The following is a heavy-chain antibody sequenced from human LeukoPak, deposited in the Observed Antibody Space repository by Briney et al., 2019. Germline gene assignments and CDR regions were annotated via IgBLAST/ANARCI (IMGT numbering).Heavy chain of an antibody. V-gene: IGHV3-7*02. CDR3: ASGSTTWYPESPFHY. D-gene: IGHD6-13*01. Sequence: GGSLRLSCAASGFTFSGCSMTWVRQAPGKGLEWVSNIKQDGSEKYYLDSVKGRFTISRDNAKSSLYLQMNSLRAEDTAVYYCASGSTTWYPESPFHYWGQGSLVTVSS. J-gene: IGHJ4*02. CDR1: GFTFSGCS. CDR2: IKQDGSEK.